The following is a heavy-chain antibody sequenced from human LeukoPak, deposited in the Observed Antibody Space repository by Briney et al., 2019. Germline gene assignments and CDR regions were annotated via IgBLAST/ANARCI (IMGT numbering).Heavy chain of an antibody. J-gene: IGHJ4*02. CDR2: IYYSGST. V-gene: IGHV4-59*08. D-gene: IGHD4-23*01. CDR3: ATFSDYGGNFFDY. Sequence: SETLSLTCTVSGGSLSNYYWSWLRQPPGKGLEWIGYIYYSGSTTYNPSLKSRVTISLDTSENQFSLRLRSVTAADTAVYYCATFSDYGGNFFDYWGQGTLVTVSS. CDR1: GGSLSNYY.